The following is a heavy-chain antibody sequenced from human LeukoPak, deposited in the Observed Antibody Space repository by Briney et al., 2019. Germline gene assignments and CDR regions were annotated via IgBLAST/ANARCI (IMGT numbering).Heavy chain of an antibody. V-gene: IGHV3-74*03. Sequence: GGSLRLSCAGSGFNFTGYWMHWVRQAPGKGLEWISRLYSDGRSLTYADSVMGRFTISRDNAKNMLYLQMSSLRAEDTAVYYCAKSKTSGWKYHFDHWGQGTLVTVSS. CDR1: GFNFTGYW. D-gene: IGHD6-19*01. CDR3: AKSKTSGWKYHFDH. CDR2: LYSDGRSL. J-gene: IGHJ4*02.